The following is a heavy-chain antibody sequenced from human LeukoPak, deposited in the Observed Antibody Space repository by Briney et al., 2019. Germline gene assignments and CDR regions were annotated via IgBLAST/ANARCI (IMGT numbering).Heavy chain of an antibody. CDR3: ASDIGYCSGGSCHNWFDP. D-gene: IGHD2-15*01. CDR1: GYTFTSYD. Sequence: VASVTVSCTASGYTFTSYDINWVRQATGQGLEWMGWMNPNSGNTGYAQKFQGRVTMTRNTSISTAYMELSSLRSEDTAVYYCASDIGYCSGGSCHNWFDPWGQGTLVTVSS. V-gene: IGHV1-8*01. CDR2: MNPNSGNT. J-gene: IGHJ5*02.